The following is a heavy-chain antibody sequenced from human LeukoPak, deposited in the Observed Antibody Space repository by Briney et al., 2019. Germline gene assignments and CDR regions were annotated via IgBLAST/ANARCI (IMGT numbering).Heavy chain of an antibody. D-gene: IGHD2-2*01. CDR1: GFNFSVYW. Sequence: GGSLRLSCTTYGFNFSVYWMGWVRQAAGEGLEWVANVHQHGSKEYYLSSVKGRFTISRDNAKSSIYLQMNSLRAEDTAIYYCARIGDDLYHTFDFWGNGNLITVSS. V-gene: IGHV3-7*03. J-gene: IGHJ4*01. CDR3: ARIGDDLYHTFDF. CDR2: VHQHGSKE.